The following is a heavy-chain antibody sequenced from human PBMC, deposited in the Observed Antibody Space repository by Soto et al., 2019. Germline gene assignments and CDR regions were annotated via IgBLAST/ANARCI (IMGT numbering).Heavy chain of an antibody. CDR3: ARFHLVGATIVADY. J-gene: IGHJ4*02. CDR1: GGPVSSGSYY. D-gene: IGHD1-26*01. V-gene: IGHV4-61*01. Sequence: QVQLQESGPGLVKPSETLSLSCTVSGGPVSSGSYYWSWIRQPPGKGLEWIGYIYYSGSTNYNPSLKSRVTISVDTSRNLFSLKLSSVTAADTAVYYCARFHLVGATIVADYWGQGTLVTVSS. CDR2: IYYSGST.